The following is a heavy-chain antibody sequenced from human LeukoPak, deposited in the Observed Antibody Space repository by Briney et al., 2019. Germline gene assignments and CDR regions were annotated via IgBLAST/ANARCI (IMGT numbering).Heavy chain of an antibody. CDR2: INPNSGGT. CDR3: ARGGVSNSWYRTPDY. J-gene: IGHJ4*02. D-gene: IGHD6-13*01. V-gene: IGHV1-2*02. Sequence: RASVKVSCKASGYTFTGYYMHWVRQAPGQGLEWMGWINPNSGGTNYAQKFQGRVTMTRDTSISTAYMELRSLRSDDTAVYYCARGGVSNSWYRTPDYWGQGTLVTVSS. CDR1: GYTFTGYY.